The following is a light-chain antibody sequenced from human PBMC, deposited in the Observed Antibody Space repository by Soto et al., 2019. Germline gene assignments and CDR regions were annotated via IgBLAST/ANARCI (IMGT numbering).Light chain of an antibody. J-gene: IGKJ1*01. Sequence: DLQMTQSPPSLSASVGDRVTISCRASQYIDKYINWYQHKPPKAPKLLIYATSTLQSGVPRRFSGSGFGTDFTLTISSLQPEDFATYYCQQSYTSPTFGQGTKVEVK. CDR1: QYIDKY. CDR2: ATS. V-gene: IGKV1-39*01. CDR3: QQSYTSPT.